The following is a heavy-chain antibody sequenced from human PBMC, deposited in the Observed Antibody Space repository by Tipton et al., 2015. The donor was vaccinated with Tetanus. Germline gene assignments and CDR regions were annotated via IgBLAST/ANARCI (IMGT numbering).Heavy chain of an antibody. Sequence: PGLVKPSQTLSLTCTVSGGSISSGDYYWSWIRRPPGKGPEWIGYVYSTATTYYNPSLKSRVTISVDTSKNQFSLKLTSVTAADTAVYYCARGEAYGDYPAMYFFDIWGQGTPVTVSS. CDR3: ARGEAYGDYPAMYFFDI. CDR2: VYSTATT. J-gene: IGHJ4*02. CDR1: GGSISSGDYY. V-gene: IGHV4-30-4*01. D-gene: IGHD4-17*01.